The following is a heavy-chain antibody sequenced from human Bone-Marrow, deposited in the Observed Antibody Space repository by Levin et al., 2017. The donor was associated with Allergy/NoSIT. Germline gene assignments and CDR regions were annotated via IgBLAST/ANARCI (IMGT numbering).Heavy chain of an antibody. J-gene: IGHJ4*03. Sequence: SQTPSLTCSVSGDSISNGDFYWTWIRQSPEKGLEWNGYIYTKGKTYHSPTFQSRLAISMDTSKNQFSVSLRPVSVAATAVYYCTREIPYDSIDFWGPGILVTVSS. CDR1: GDSISNGDFY. V-gene: IGHV4-30-4*01. CDR2: IYTKGKT. CDR3: TREIPYDSIDF. D-gene: IGHD5-12*01.